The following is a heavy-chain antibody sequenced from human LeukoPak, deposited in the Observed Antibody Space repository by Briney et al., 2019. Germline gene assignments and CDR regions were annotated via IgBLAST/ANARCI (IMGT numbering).Heavy chain of an antibody. CDR1: GQTLNEVS. CDR2: FDPEDFKT. Sequence: DSVKVSCKISGQTLNEVSMHWMRQAPGKGLEWMGGFDPEDFKTIYAHKFQGRVTMTEDTSTDTAYMELRSLRSEDTALYYCATSDGDYLQIRGSAFGLWGQGTMVTVSS. J-gene: IGHJ3*01. V-gene: IGHV1-24*01. CDR3: ATSDGDYLQIRGSAFGL. D-gene: IGHD4-17*01.